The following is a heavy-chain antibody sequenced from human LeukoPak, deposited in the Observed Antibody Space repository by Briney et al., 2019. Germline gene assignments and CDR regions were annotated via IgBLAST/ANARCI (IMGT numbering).Heavy chain of an antibody. J-gene: IGHJ3*02. CDR2: INQDGSEK. Sequence: GGSLRLSCVASGFTFSSYWMSWVRQAPGKGLEGVANINQDGSEKYYVDSVKGGFTISRDNAKNSLYRQMNTLRAEATAVYYCARAKPNGFDIWGQGTMVTASS. V-gene: IGHV3-7*04. CDR1: GFTFSSYW. CDR3: ARAKPNGFDI.